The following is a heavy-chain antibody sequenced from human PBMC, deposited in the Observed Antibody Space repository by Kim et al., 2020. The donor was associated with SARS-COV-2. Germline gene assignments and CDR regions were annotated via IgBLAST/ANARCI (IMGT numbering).Heavy chain of an antibody. V-gene: IGHV3-23*01. D-gene: IGHD3-10*01. J-gene: IGHJ5*02. CDR1: GFTFSSYD. CDR2: VKSGGNT. CDR3: ARYNSGTYYSNWFDP. Sequence: GGSLRLSCAASGFTFSSYDMSWVRQAPGKGLEWVSSVKSGGNTYYEDSVKGRLTISRDNSKNTLYLQMDSLRAEDTAVYYCARYNSGTYYSNWFDPWGQGTLVTVSS.